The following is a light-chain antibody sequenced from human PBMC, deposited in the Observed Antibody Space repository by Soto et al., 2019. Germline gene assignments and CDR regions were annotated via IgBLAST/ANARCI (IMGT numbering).Light chain of an antibody. V-gene: IGKV3-11*01. CDR3: QQRSNWRSIT. CDR2: GAS. J-gene: IGKJ5*01. CDR1: QSVSSY. Sequence: EIVLTQSPATLSLSPGERATLSFRSSQSVSSYLAWYQQKPGQAPRLLIYGASNRATGIPARFSGSGSGTDFTLTISSLEPEDFAVYYCQQRSNWRSITFGQGTRLEIK.